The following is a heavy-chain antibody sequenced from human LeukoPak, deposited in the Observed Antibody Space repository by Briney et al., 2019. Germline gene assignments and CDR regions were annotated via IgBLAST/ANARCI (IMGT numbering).Heavy chain of an antibody. J-gene: IGHJ6*02. V-gene: IGHV3-30-3*01. Sequence: GGSLRLSCAASGFTFSSYAMYWVRQAPGKGLEWLAVISHDGYKKYYAESVKGRFTISRDRSKNTLYLQLSRLRAEDTAVYYCARDNGEYQLLDVYDAMDVWGQGTTVTVSS. CDR1: GFTFSSYA. CDR3: ARDNGEYQLLDVYDAMDV. CDR2: ISHDGYKK. D-gene: IGHD2-2*01.